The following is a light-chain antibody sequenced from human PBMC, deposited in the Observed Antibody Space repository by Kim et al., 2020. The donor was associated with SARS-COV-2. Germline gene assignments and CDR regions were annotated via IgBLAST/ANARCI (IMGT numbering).Light chain of an antibody. CDR1: QSVLYSSNHKNY. CDR2: WAS. Sequence: ATINCKSSQSVLYSSNHKNYLAWYQQKPGQPPKLLIYWASTRESGVPDRFSGSGSGTDFTLTISSLQAEDVAVYYCQQYYSTPKAFGGGTKVDIK. J-gene: IGKJ4*01. V-gene: IGKV4-1*01. CDR3: QQYYSTPKA.